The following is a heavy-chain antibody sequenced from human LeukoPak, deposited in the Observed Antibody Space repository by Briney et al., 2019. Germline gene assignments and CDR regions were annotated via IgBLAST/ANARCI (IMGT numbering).Heavy chain of an antibody. Sequence: SETLSLTCAVYGGSFSGYYWSWIRQPPGKGLEWIGEINHSGSTNYNPSLKSRVTISVDTSKNQFSLKLSSVTAADTAVYYCARGHGWYRGYYYYYYGMDVWGQGTTVTVSS. CDR3: ARGHGWYRGYYYYYYGMDV. CDR1: GGSFSGYY. V-gene: IGHV4-34*01. J-gene: IGHJ6*02. CDR2: INHSGST. D-gene: IGHD6-19*01.